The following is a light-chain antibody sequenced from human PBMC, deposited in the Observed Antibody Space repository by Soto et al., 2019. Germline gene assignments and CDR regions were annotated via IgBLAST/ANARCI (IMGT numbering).Light chain of an antibody. CDR3: QQYGSSPYT. CDR2: GTS. Sequence: EIVVTQSPGTLSLSPVERATLSCMASQSISTTYLAWYQQRPGQAPRLLIYGTSNRATGIPDRFSGSGSATDFTLTINRLEPEDFALYYCQQYGSSPYTFGQGTKVDI. CDR1: QSISTTY. V-gene: IGKV3-20*01. J-gene: IGKJ2*01.